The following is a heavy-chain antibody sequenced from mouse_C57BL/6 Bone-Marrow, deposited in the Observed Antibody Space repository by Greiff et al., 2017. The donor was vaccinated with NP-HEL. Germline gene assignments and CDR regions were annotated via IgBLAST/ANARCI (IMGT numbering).Heavy chain of an antibody. Sequence: EVQLVESGPGLVKPSQSLSLTCSVTGYSITSGYYWNWIRQFPGNKLEWMGYISYDGSNNYNPSLKNRISITRDTSKHQFFLTLNSVTTEDTATDYCARGGTVVATDYWGQGTTLTVSS. J-gene: IGHJ2*01. D-gene: IGHD1-1*01. CDR2: ISYDGSN. V-gene: IGHV3-6*01. CDR1: GYSITSGYY. CDR3: ARGGTVVATDY.